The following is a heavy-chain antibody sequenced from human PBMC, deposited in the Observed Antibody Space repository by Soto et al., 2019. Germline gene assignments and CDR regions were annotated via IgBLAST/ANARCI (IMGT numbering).Heavy chain of an antibody. CDR2: IYFDGITT. D-gene: IGHD1-26*01. CDR3: ARGGAMGVDY. J-gene: IGHJ4*02. CDR1: GFTFNTHW. V-gene: IGHV3-74*01. Sequence: PGGSLRLSCTASGFTFNTHWMHWARQAPGKGLVWVSRIYFDGITTNYADSVKGRLTVSRDNAKNTVYLHVNTLRDEDTAVYYCARGGAMGVDYWGQGTLVTVPS.